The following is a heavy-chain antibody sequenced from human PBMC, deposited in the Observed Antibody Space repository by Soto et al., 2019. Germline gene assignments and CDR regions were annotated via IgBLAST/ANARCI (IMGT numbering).Heavy chain of an antibody. CDR3: ARPSPFLVFLSGPRARSFDP. V-gene: IGHV4-59*01. D-gene: IGHD3-3*01. J-gene: IGHJ5*02. CDR1: GGSISSYY. CDR2: IYYSGST. Sequence: PSETLYLTCTVSGGSISSYYWSWIRQPPGKGLEWIGYIYYSGSTNYNPSLKSRVTISVDTSKNQFSLKLSSVTAADTAVYYCARPSPFLVFLSGPRARSFDPSGQGTLVTVSS.